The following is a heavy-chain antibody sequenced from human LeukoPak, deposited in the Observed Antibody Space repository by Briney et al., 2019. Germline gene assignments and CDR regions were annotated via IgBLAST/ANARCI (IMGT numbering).Heavy chain of an antibody. Sequence: EPGGSLRLSCVASGFAVGSNYMSWVRQAPGKGLEWVSLIYSGGAIRYADSVKGRFTISRDSSKNTLFLQMNDLTVEDTARYYCAKDWKPDGLYDLDYWGQGTLVTVSS. D-gene: IGHD5/OR15-5a*01. CDR1: GFAVGSNY. CDR2: IYSGGAI. CDR3: AKDWKPDGLYDLDY. J-gene: IGHJ4*02. V-gene: IGHV3-53*01.